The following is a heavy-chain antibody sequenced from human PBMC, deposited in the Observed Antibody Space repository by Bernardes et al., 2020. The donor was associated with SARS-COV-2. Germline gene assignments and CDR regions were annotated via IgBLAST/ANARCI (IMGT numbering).Heavy chain of an antibody. CDR3: AKDNERLLWFGELFRGGMDV. D-gene: IGHD3-10*01. Sequence: GGSLRLSCAASGFTFSSYAMSWVRQAPGKGLEWVSAISGSGGSTYYADSVKGRFTISRDNSKNTLYLQMNSLRAEDTAVYYCAKDNERLLWFGELFRGGMDVWGQGTTVTVS. CDR2: ISGSGGST. J-gene: IGHJ6*02. CDR1: GFTFSSYA. V-gene: IGHV3-23*01.